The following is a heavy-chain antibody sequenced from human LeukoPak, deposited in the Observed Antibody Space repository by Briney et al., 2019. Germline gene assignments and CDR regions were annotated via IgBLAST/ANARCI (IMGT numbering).Heavy chain of an antibody. Sequence: SETLSLTCAVYGGSSSGYYWSWIRQPPGKGLEWIGEINHSGSTNYNPSLKGRVTISVDTSKNQFSLKLSSVTAADTAVYYCAGRSGSYLDYWGQGTLVTVSS. CDR3: AGRSGSYLDY. CDR1: GGSSSGYY. V-gene: IGHV4-34*01. CDR2: INHSGST. J-gene: IGHJ4*02. D-gene: IGHD1-26*01.